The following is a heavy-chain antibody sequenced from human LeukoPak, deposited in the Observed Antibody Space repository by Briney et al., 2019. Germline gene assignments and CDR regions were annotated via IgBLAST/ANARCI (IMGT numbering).Heavy chain of an antibody. CDR3: AKLFCGIDCFTRFGGLDY. CDR2: IRFDGSTE. J-gene: IGHJ4*02. V-gene: IGHV3-30*02. Sequence: GSLRLSCTVSGFIFGNYGMHWVRQAPGKGLEWVAFIRFDGSTEYYADSIKGRFTISRDNSKSTLYLHMKSLRPEDTAVYYCAKLFCGIDCFTRFGGLDYWGQGTLVSVSS. CDR1: GFIFGNYG. D-gene: IGHD2-21*02.